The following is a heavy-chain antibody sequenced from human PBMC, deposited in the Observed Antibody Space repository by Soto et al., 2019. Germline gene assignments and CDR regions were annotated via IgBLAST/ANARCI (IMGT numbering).Heavy chain of an antibody. Sequence: SETLSLTCAVSGYSISSGYYWGWIRQPPGKGLEWIGSIDHSGSTYYNPSLKSRVTISVDTSKNQFSLKLSSVTAADTAVYYCARDRGEGYCSGGSCYSVYYYYYYGMDVWGQGTTVTVSS. CDR3: ARDRGEGYCSGGSCYSVYYYYYYGMDV. D-gene: IGHD2-15*01. CDR2: IDHSGST. CDR1: GYSISSGYY. J-gene: IGHJ6*02. V-gene: IGHV4-38-2*02.